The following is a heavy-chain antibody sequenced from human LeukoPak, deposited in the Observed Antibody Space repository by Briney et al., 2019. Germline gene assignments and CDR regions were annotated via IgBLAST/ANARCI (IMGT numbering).Heavy chain of an antibody. CDR1: GFTFSSYA. D-gene: IGHD5-12*01. CDR3: ARGEWLRDLDY. CDR2: ISSNGGST. V-gene: IGHV3-64*01. Sequence: GGSLRLSCAASGFTFSSYAMHWVRQAPGKGLEYVSAISSNGGSTYYANSVKGRFTISRDNSKNTLYLQMGSLRAEDMAVYYCARGEWLRDLDYWGQGTLVTVSS. J-gene: IGHJ4*02.